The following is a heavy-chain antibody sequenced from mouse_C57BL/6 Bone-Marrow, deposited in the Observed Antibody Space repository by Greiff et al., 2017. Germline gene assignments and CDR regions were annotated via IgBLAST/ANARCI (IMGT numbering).Heavy chain of an antibody. Sequence: QVQLQQPGAELVKPGASVKLSCKASGYTFTSYWMQWVQQRPGPGLEWIGEIDPSDSYTNYNQKFKGKATLTVDTSSSTAYMQLSSLTSEDSAVYYCALYGSSSYYAMDYWGQGTSVTVSS. D-gene: IGHD1-1*01. J-gene: IGHJ4*01. CDR2: IDPSDSYT. CDR3: ALYGSSSYYAMDY. CDR1: GYTFTSYW. V-gene: IGHV1-50*01.